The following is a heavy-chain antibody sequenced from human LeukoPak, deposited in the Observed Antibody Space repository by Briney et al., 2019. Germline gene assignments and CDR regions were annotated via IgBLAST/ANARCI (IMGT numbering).Heavy chain of an antibody. Sequence: GGSLRLSCVASGFTFSNYAMHWVRQAPGKGLEWVAVISYDGSNKYYADSVKGRFTISRDNSKNTLYLQMNSLRAEDTAVYYCASFLEISDTAIDYWGQGTLVTVSS. J-gene: IGHJ4*02. CDR2: ISYDGSNK. D-gene: IGHD5-18*01. CDR3: ASFLEISDTAIDY. CDR1: GFTFSNYA. V-gene: IGHV3-30*14.